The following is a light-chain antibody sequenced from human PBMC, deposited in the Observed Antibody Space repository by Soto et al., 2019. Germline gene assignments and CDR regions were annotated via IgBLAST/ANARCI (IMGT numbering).Light chain of an antibody. CDR2: GTN. CDR3: QSYDSRLSGHVV. CDR1: SSNIGAPFD. V-gene: IGLV1-40*01. Sequence: QSVLTQPTSVSGAPGQRVTISCTGSSSNIGAPFDVHWYQHLPGTAPKLIIYGTNNRPSGVPDRFSGSRSGTSASLAITGLQAEDEAVYYGQSYDSRLSGHVVFGGGTQLTV. J-gene: IGLJ2*01.